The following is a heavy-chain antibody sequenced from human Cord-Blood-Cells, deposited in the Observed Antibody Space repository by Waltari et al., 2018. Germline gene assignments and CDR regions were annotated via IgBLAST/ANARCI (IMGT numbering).Heavy chain of an antibody. CDR1: GFTFSSYG. V-gene: IGHV3-33*01. CDR2: IWYDGSNK. CDR3: ARDMNYDILTGYYKGGFDY. J-gene: IGHJ4*02. D-gene: IGHD3-9*01. Sequence: QVQLVESGGGVVQPGRSLRLSCAASGFTFSSYGMHWVRRAPGKGLEWVAVIWYDGSNKYYADSVKGRFTISRDNSKNTLYLQMNSLRAEDTAVYYCARDMNYDILTGYYKGGFDYWGQGTLVTVSS.